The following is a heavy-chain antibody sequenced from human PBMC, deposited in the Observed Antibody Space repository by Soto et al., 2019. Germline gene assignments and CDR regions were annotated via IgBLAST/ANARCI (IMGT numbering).Heavy chain of an antibody. CDR2: ISSSSSTI. V-gene: IGHV3-48*01. CDR3: ARIRHCSSTSCYDAFDI. CDR1: GFTFSSYS. J-gene: IGHJ3*02. D-gene: IGHD2-2*01. Sequence: GGSLRLSCAASGFTFSSYSMNWVRQAPGKGLEWVSYISSSSSTIYYADSVKGRFTISRDNAMNSLYLQMNSLRAEDTAVYYRARIRHCSSTSCYDAFDIWGQGTMVTVSS.